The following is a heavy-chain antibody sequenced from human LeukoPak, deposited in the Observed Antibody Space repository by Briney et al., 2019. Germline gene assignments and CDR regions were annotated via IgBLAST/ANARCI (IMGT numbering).Heavy chain of an antibody. V-gene: IGHV5-51*01. CDR1: GYSFTSYW. CDR3: ARLYLPYTSAWYGSAFDI. J-gene: IGHJ3*02. Sequence: GESLKISCKSSGYSFTSYWIAWVRQKPGKGLEWMEILYAGDSDTRYSPSFQGQVTISADRSITTAYLQWSSLKASDTAMYYCARLYLPYTSAWYGSAFDIWGQGTMVTVSS. D-gene: IGHD6-13*01. CDR2: LYAGDSDT.